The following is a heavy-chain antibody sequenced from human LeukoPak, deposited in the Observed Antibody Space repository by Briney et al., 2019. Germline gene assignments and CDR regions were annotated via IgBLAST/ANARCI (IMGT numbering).Heavy chain of an antibody. D-gene: IGHD6-13*01. V-gene: IGHV4-34*01. J-gene: IGHJ4*02. CDR2: INHSGST. CDR1: GGSFSGYY. Sequence: SETLSLTCAVYGGSFSGYYWSWIRQPPGKGLEWIGEINHSGSTNYNPSLKSRVTISVDTSKNQFSLKLSSVTAADTAVYYCAQGSWLDYWGQGTLVTVSS. CDR3: AQGSWLDY.